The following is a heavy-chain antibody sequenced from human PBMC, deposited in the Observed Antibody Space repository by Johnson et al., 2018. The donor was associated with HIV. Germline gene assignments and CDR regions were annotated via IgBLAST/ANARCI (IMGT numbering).Heavy chain of an antibody. CDR3: VRDQGSGWPTNAFDI. CDR1: GFAFSRFA. V-gene: IGHV3-30*04. Sequence: QVQLVESGGGVVQSGRSLRLSCAASGFAFSRFAMHWVRQVPDKGLEWVAVITYDGRNKYYTDSVKGRFIISRDNSKNMTNLQMNGLSDEDTADYYCVRDQGSGWPTNAFDIWGRGTRVTVSS. CDR2: ITYDGRNK. J-gene: IGHJ3*02. D-gene: IGHD6-19*01.